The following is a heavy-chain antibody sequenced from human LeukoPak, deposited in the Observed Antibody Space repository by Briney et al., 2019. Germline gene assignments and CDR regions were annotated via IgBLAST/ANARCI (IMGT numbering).Heavy chain of an antibody. V-gene: IGHV3-11*01. Sequence: PGGSLRLSCAASGFTFSDYYMSWIRQAPGKGLEWVSYVSSSGSTIYYADSVKGPFTVSRGNAKNSLYLQMNSLRAEDTAVYYCARGTLGSGRVPRNWFDPWGQGTLVTVSS. D-gene: IGHD3-10*01. CDR1: GFTFSDYY. CDR3: ARGTLGSGRVPRNWFDP. CDR2: VSSSGSTI. J-gene: IGHJ5*02.